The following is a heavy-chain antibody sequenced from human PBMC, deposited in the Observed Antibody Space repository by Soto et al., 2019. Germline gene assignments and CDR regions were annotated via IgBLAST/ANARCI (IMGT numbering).Heavy chain of an antibody. V-gene: IGHV3-30-3*01. D-gene: IGHD3-9*01. Sequence: QVQLVESGGGVVQPGRSLRLSCAASGFSFSNYDMHWVRQAPGKGLEWVAFISYDGSNKYYADSVKGRLTVSRDNPENTLYLQMNGLSAEDTAVYYCARRDLTVAVEYCQHWGQGTLVTVSS. CDR3: ARRDLTVAVEYCQH. CDR1: GFSFSNYD. J-gene: IGHJ1*01. CDR2: ISYDGSNK.